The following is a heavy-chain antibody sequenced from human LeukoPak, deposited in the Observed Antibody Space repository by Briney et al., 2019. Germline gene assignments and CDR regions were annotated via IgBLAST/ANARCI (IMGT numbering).Heavy chain of an antibody. CDR2: IYSSGST. Sequence: PSETLSLTCTVSGGSINNYCWSWIRQPPGKGLEWIGYIYSSGSTNYNPSLKSRVIISVDTSKNQFSLKLSFVTAADTAVYYCARRTLCCGERFDPWGQGTLVTVSS. J-gene: IGHJ5*02. CDR3: ARRTLCCGERFDP. D-gene: IGHD3-16*01. V-gene: IGHV4-59*08. CDR1: GGSINNYC.